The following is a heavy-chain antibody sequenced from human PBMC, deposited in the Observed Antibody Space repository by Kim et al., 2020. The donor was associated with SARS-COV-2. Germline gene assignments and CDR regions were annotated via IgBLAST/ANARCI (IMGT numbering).Heavy chain of an antibody. CDR2: INPNSGGT. J-gene: IGHJ4*02. V-gene: IGHV1-2*06. CDR1: GYTFSGYY. CDR3: ARETQQLGFDY. Sequence: ASVKVSCKASGYTFSGYYMHWVRQAPGQGLEWMGRINPNSGGTNYAQKFQSRVTMTRDTSISTAYMELSSLRSDDTAVYYCARETQQLGFDYWGQGTLVTVSS. D-gene: IGHD6-13*01.